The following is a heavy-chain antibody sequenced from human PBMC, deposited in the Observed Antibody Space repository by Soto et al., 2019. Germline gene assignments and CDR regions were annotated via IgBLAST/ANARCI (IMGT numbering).Heavy chain of an antibody. D-gene: IGHD4-17*01. V-gene: IGHV3-21*01. J-gene: IGHJ6*02. Sequence: EVQLVESGGGLVKPGGSLRLSCAASGFTFSSYSMNWVRQAPGKGLEWVSSISSSRSYIYYADSVKGRFTISRDNAKNSLYLQMNSLGAEDTAVYYCARDRMTDYGDSHYGIDVWGQGTTVTVSS. CDR2: ISSSRSYI. CDR3: ARDRMTDYGDSHYGIDV. CDR1: GFTFSSYS.